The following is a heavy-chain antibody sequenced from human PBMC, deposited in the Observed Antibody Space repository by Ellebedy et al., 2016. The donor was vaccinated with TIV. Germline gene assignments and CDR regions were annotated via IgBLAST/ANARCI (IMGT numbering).Heavy chain of an antibody. J-gene: IGHJ4*02. CDR2: IKQDGSEQ. D-gene: IGHD6-13*01. V-gene: IGHV3-7*04. Sequence: PGGSLRLSCAGSGFTSGNYLMNWVHQAPGKGLEWVANIKQDGSEQFHADSVKGRFTISRDNAKNALYLQMNSLRADDTAVYYCARGVSMYTSNNWFDFDYWGPGTLVTVSS. CDR3: ARGVSMYTSNNWFDFDY. CDR1: GFTSGNYL.